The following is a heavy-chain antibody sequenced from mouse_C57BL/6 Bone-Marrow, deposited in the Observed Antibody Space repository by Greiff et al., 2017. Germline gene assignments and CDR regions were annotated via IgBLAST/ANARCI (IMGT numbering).Heavy chain of an antibody. CDR3: AIFITTVGYAMDY. J-gene: IGHJ4*01. Sequence: EVQLQQSGPELVKPGASVKISCKASGYSFTDYNMNWVKQSNGKSLEWIGVINPNYGTTSYNQKFKGKATLTVDQSSSTAYMQLNSLTSEDSAVYYFAIFITTVGYAMDYWGQGTSVTVSS. CDR1: GYSFTDYN. D-gene: IGHD1-1*01. CDR2: INPNYGTT. V-gene: IGHV1-39*01.